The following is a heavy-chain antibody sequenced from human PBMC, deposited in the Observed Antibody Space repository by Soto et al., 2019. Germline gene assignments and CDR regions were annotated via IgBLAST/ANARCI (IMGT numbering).Heavy chain of an antibody. Sequence: SETLSLTCAVYGGSFSGYYWSWIRQPPGKGLEWIGEINHSGSTNYNPSLKSRVTISVDTSKNQSSLKLSSVTAADTAVYYCARGPTGYCSSTICYREDYYYYYMDGWGKGTTVSVSS. D-gene: IGHD2-2*01. J-gene: IGHJ6*03. V-gene: IGHV4-34*01. CDR1: GGSFSGYY. CDR3: ARGPTGYCSSTICYREDYYYYYMDG. CDR2: INHSGST.